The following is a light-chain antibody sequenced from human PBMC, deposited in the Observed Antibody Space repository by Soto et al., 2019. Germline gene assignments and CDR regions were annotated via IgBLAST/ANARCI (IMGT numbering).Light chain of an antibody. CDR2: GAS. CDR1: QSVSSSY. V-gene: IGKV3-20*01. CDR3: QQYGDSPRT. J-gene: IGKJ2*01. Sequence: EIVLTQSPGTLSLSPGERGTLSCRASQSVSSSYLAWYQQKPGQAPRLLIYGASSRATGIPDRFRGSGSGTDFTLTISRLEPEDFAVYYCQQYGDSPRTSGQGTKLEIK.